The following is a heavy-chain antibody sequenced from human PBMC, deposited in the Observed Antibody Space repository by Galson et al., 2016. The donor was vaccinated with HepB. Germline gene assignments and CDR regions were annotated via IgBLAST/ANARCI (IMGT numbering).Heavy chain of an antibody. CDR3: ARDVTSGWYIYQ. CDR2: VSDRGDKK. J-gene: IGHJ1*01. V-gene: IGHV3-30*03. D-gene: IGHD6-19*01. Sequence: SLRLSCAASGFTFSTFDMHWVRQAPGKGLQWVAVVSDRGDKKYYGDSVEGRFTISRDNSNNTLYLQVNSLRAEDTAVYYCARDVTSGWYIYQWGQGTQVTVSS. CDR1: GFTFSTFD.